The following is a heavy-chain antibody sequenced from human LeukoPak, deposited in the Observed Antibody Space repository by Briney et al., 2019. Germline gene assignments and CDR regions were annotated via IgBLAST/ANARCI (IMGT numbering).Heavy chain of an antibody. V-gene: IGHV1-18*01. J-gene: IGHJ3*02. CDR1: GYTFTSYG. CDR3: ARGSGTHDAFDI. Sequence: ASVKVSGMASGYTFTSYGISWVRQAPGQGLEWMGWISAYNGNTNYAQKFQGRVTITADESTSTAYMELSSLRSEDTAVYYCARGSGTHDAFDIWGQGTMVTVSS. CDR2: ISAYNGNT. D-gene: IGHD1-1*01.